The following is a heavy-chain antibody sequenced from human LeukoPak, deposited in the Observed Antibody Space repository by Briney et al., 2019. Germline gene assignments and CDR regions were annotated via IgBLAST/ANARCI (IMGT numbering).Heavy chain of an antibody. CDR2: ISSSGSTI. J-gene: IGHJ4*02. CDR1: GFTFSSYE. V-gene: IGHV3-48*03. CDR3: ARGYDFWSGSPFSSPHFDY. Sequence: GGSLRLSCAASGFTFSSYEMNWVRQAPGKGLERVSYISSSGSTIYYADSVKGRFTISRDNAKNSLYLQMNSLRAEDTAVYYCARGYDFWSGSPFSSPHFDYWGQGTLVTVSS. D-gene: IGHD3-3*01.